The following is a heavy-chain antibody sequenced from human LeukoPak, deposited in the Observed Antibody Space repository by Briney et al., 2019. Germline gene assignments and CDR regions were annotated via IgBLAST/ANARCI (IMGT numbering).Heavy chain of an antibody. V-gene: IGHV4-39*01. D-gene: IGHD5-18*01. Sequence: PSETLSLTCTVSGGSISTSSYYWGWIRQPPGKGLEWIGSMYYSGSTYYNPSLQSRVTISVDTSKNQFSLRLTSVTAADTAVYSCARQGGLRLRAPFDYWGQGTLVTVSS. J-gene: IGHJ4*02. CDR3: ARQGGLRLRAPFDY. CDR2: MYYSGST. CDR1: GGSISTSSYY.